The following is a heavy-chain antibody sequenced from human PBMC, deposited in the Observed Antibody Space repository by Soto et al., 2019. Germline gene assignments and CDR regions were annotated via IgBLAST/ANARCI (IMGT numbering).Heavy chain of an antibody. J-gene: IGHJ6*02. CDR3: ARGDRGGSGSPASYYYSGLDV. D-gene: IGHD3-10*01. CDR2: VSAGGDMT. V-gene: IGHV3-23*01. Sequence: GGSLRLSCAASGFTFSSYAMSWVRQAPGKGLEWVSSVSAGGDMTYYSDSVKGRFTISRDDSNNALFRQMNSLRIEDTALYYCARGDRGGSGSPASYYYSGLDVWGQGATVTVSS. CDR1: GFTFSSYA.